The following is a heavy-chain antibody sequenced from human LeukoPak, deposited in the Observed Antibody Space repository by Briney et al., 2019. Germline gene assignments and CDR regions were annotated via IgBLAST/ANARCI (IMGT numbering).Heavy chain of an antibody. D-gene: IGHD5-18*01. CDR2: ISGGGGST. CDR3: ARGSYSYGPPGTY. V-gene: IGHV3-23*01. CDR1: GFTFSSYA. Sequence: PGGSLRLSRAASGFTFSSYAMSWVRQAPGKGLEWVSAISGGGGSTYYADSVKGRFTISRDNSKNTLYLQMNSLRAEDTAVYYCARGSYSYGPPGTYWGQGTLVTVSS. J-gene: IGHJ4*02.